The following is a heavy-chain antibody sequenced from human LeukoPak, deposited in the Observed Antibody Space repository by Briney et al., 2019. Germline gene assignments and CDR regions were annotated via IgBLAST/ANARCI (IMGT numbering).Heavy chain of an antibody. V-gene: IGHV3-48*01. J-gene: IGHJ6*03. CDR3: ARDRIEQQRTLGRSTSYYNYYYMDV. CDR1: GFTFRSYS. CDR2: ISSSSSTI. Sequence: GGSLRLSCAASGFTFRSYSMNWVRQAPGKGLEWVSYISSSSSTIYYADSVKGRFTISRDNAKNSLYLQMNSLRAGDTAVYYCARDRIEQQRTLGRSTSYYNYYYMDVWGKGTTVTVSS. D-gene: IGHD6-13*01.